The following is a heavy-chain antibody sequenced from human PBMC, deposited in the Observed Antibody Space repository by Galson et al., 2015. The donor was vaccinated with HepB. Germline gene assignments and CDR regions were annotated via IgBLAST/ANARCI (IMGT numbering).Heavy chain of an antibody. CDR2: IYYSGST. CDR1: GGSISSGGYY. D-gene: IGHD4-11*01. V-gene: IGHV4-31*03. Sequence: TLSLTCTVSGGSISSGGYYWSWIRQHPGKGLEWIGYIYYSGSTYYNPSLKSRVTISVDTSKNQFSLKLSSVTAADTAGYYCARDLGLHASLGAGYYMDVWGKGTTVTVSS. J-gene: IGHJ6*03. CDR3: ARDLGLHASLGAGYYMDV.